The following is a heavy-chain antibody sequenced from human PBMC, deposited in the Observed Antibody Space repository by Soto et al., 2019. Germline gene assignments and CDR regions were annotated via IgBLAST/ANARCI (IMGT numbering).Heavy chain of an antibody. CDR2: IWYDGSNA. CDR3: ARDKGSSTVVSGISQEGYFDS. CDR1: GFTSSNYW. Sequence: VQVVESGGGLVQPGGSLRLSCVASGFTSSNYWMNWVRQAPGKGLEWAAIIWYDGSNAYYADSVRGRFTISRDNSKNTVYLQMNSLRAEDTAVYYCARDKGSSTVVSGISQEGYFDSWGQGTLVTVSS. J-gene: IGHJ4*02. D-gene: IGHD6-19*01. V-gene: IGHV3-33*08.